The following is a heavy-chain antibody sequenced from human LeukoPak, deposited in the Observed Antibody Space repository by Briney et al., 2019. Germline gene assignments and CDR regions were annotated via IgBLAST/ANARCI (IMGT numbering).Heavy chain of an antibody. Sequence: ASVKVSCKVSGYTLTELSMHWARQAPGKGLEWMGGFDPEDGETIYAQKFQGRVTMTRDTSISTAYMELGRLRSDDTAVYYCAILRGYFDLWGRGTLVTVSS. CDR2: FDPEDGET. CDR1: GYTLTELS. J-gene: IGHJ2*01. CDR3: AILRGYFDL. V-gene: IGHV1-24*01.